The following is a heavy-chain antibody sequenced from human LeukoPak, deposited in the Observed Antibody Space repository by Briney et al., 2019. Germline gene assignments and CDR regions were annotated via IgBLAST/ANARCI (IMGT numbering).Heavy chain of an antibody. CDR2: IKPNSGDT. J-gene: IGHJ6*03. D-gene: IGHD2-2*01. CDR3: ARTDSVPAGDYHYWYMDV. V-gene: IGHV1-2*02. CDR1: GFTLIDY. Sequence: GASVKVFCKASGFTLIDYIHWVRQDPRQGLQWMGWIKPNSGDTDYAQRFQGRVTMTRDTSISTVYMELSSLRSDDTAVYYCARTDSVPAGDYHYWYMDVWGKGTTVTVSS.